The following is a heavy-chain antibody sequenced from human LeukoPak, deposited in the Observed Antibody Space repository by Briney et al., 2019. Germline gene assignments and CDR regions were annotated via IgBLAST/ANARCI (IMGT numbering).Heavy chain of an antibody. CDR2: IYTSGST. V-gene: IGHV4-61*02. CDR3: STGSGSRKGDAFDI. Sequence: NSSETLSLTCTVSGGSISSGSYYWSWIRQPAGKGLEWIGRIYTSGSTNYNPSLKSRVTMSVDTSKNQFSLKLSSVTAADTAVYYCSTGSGSRKGDAFDIWGQGTMVTVSS. CDR1: GGSISSGSYY. J-gene: IGHJ3*02. D-gene: IGHD3-10*01.